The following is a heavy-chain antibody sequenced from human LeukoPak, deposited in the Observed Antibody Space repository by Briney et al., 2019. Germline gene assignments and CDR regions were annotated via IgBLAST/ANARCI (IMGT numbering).Heavy chain of an antibody. CDR1: GGSFSGYY. J-gene: IGHJ4*02. V-gene: IGHV4-34*01. CDR3: ARHSTVVRGFDY. D-gene: IGHD4-23*01. CDR2: INHSGST. Sequence: SETLSLTCAVYGGSFSGYYWSWIRQPPGKGLEWIGEINHSGSTNYNPSLTSRVTISVDTSKNQFSLKLSSVTAADTAVYYCARHSTVVRGFDYWGQGTLVTVSS.